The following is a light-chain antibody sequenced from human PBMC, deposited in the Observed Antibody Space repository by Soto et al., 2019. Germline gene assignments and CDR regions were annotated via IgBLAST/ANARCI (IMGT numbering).Light chain of an antibody. Sequence: QSVLTQPPSVSGAPGQRVTISCTGSSSNIGAGYDVHWYQQLPGTAPKLLISGTSNRPSGVPDRFSGSKSGTSASLAIAGLQGEYEADYYCQSHDSSLSGWVFGGGTKLTVL. J-gene: IGLJ3*02. CDR3: QSHDSSLSGWV. V-gene: IGLV1-40*01. CDR2: GTS. CDR1: SSNIGAGYD.